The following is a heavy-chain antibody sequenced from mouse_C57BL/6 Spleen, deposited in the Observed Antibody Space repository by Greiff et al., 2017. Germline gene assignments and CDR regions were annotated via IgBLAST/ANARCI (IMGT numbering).Heavy chain of an antibody. J-gene: IGHJ4*01. CDR2: IYPGDGDT. CDR3: ARSRYYYCSSVYAMDY. Sequence: QVQLQQSGPELVKPGASVKISCKASGYAFSSSWMNWVKQRPGKGLEWIGRIYPGDGDTNYNGKFKGKATLTADKSSSTAYMQLSSLTSEDSAVXSGARSRYYYCSSVYAMDYWGQGTSVTVSS. CDR1: GYAFSSSW. V-gene: IGHV1-82*01. D-gene: IGHD1-1*01.